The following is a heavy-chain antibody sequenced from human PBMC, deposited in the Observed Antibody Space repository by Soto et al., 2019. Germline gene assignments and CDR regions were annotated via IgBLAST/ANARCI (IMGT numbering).Heavy chain of an antibody. Sequence: QLGGSLRLSCEGSGFTFSSYSMNWVRQAPGKGLEGVSYISSSRTIYYADSVKGRFTISRDNAKNSLYLQMNSLRDEDTAGDYCARDGLSGYSYGYFDYWGQGT. D-gene: IGHD5-18*01. CDR2: ISSSRTI. V-gene: IGHV3-48*02. CDR1: GFTFSSYS. CDR3: ARDGLSGYSYGYFDY. J-gene: IGHJ4*02.